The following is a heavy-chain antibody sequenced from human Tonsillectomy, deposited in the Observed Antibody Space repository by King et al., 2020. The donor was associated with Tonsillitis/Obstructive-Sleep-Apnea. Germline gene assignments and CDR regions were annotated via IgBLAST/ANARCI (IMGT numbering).Heavy chain of an antibody. V-gene: IGHV3-74*01. CDR1: GFTFSSYW. CDR3: ARGTKGNQLLYFIYY. CDR2: IISDGSST. Sequence: VQLVESGGGLVQPGGSLRLSCAASGFTFSSYWMHWVRQAPGKGLVWVSRIISDGSSTSYADSVKGRFTISRDNAKNTLYLQMNSLRAEDTAVYYCARGTKGNQLLYFIYYWGQGTLVTVSS. J-gene: IGHJ4*02. D-gene: IGHD2-2*02.